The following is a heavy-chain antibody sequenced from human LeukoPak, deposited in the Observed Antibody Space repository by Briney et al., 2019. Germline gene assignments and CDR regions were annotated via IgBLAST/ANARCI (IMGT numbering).Heavy chain of an antibody. V-gene: IGHV3-66*01. D-gene: IGHD5-18*01. CDR3: ARDLIGTAMDAY. CDR2: IYSGGST. J-gene: IGHJ4*02. Sequence: GGSLRLSCAASGXTVSSNYMSWVRQAPGKGLEWVSVIYSGGSTQYADSVKGRFTISRDNSKSTLYLQMNSLRVEDTAVYYCARDLIGTAMDAYWGQGTLVTVSS. CDR1: GXTVSSNY.